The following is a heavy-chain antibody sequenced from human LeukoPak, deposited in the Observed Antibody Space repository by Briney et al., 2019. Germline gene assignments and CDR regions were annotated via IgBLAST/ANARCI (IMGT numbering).Heavy chain of an antibody. D-gene: IGHD4-17*01. V-gene: IGHV4-30-2*01. Sequence: SQTLSLTCAVSGDSISGGGYSWSWIRQPPGKGLEWIGYISHTGSSNYNPSLKSRVTISVDRSKNQFSLNLSSVTAADTAVYYCGREGYGDSGWFDPWGQGTLVTVSS. CDR1: GDSISGGGYS. J-gene: IGHJ5*02. CDR2: ISHTGSS. CDR3: GREGYGDSGWFDP.